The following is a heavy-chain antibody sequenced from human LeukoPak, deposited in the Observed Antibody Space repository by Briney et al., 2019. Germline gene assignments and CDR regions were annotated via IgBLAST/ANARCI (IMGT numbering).Heavy chain of an antibody. CDR2: VHYTGST. CDR1: DDSITMYY. CDR3: AREGYYYGATGYFDL. V-gene: IGHV4-59*01. J-gene: IGHJ2*01. D-gene: IGHD3-10*01. Sequence: SETLSLTCTVSDDSITMYYWTWIRQPPGKGLEWIAYVHYTGSTNYNPSLKSRVTISVDTSKNQFSLRLNSVTAADTALYYCAREGYYYGATGYFDLWGRGTLVTVSS.